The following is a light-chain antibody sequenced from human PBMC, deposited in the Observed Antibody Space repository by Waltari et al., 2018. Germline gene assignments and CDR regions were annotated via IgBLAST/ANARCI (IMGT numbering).Light chain of an antibody. CDR1: SSDVGSYNF. J-gene: IGLJ7*01. CDR3: CSYAGSYTVV. CDR2: DVV. Sequence: QSALTQPRSVSGSPGQSVTISCSGTSSDVGSYNFVSWYQQHPGNAPKLLIYDVVKRPSGVPDRFSGSKSCNTASLTISGLQTEDESDYYCCSYAGSYTVVFGGGTQLTVL. V-gene: IGLV2-11*01.